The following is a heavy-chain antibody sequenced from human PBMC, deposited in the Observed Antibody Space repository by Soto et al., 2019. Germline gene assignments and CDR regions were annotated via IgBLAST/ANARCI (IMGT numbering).Heavy chain of an antibody. Sequence: GGSLRLSCAASGFTVSSNYMSWVRQAPGKGLEWVSVIYSGGSTYYADSVKGRFTISRDNSKNTLYLQMNSLRAEDTAVDYCEKAHYYDSSGPELFDPWGQGTLVTVSS. V-gene: IGHV3-53*01. J-gene: IGHJ5*02. CDR3: EKAHYYDSSGPELFDP. CDR1: GFTVSSNY. D-gene: IGHD3-22*01. CDR2: IYSGGST.